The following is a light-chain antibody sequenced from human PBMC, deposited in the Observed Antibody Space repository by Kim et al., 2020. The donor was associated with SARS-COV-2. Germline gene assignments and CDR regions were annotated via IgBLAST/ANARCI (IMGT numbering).Light chain of an antibody. CDR3: AAWDDSLNYV. Sequence: PGQRVTIACSGGNSNIGSNTVNWYQQLPGTAPKLLIYSNNQRPSGVPDRFSGSKSGTSASLAISGLQSEDEADYYCAAWDDSLNYVFGTGTKVTVL. CDR2: SNN. CDR1: NSNIGSNT. V-gene: IGLV1-44*01. J-gene: IGLJ1*01.